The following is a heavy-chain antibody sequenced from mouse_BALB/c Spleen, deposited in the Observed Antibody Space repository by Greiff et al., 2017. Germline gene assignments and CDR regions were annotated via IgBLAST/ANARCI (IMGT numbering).Heavy chain of an antibody. V-gene: IGHV5-6-4*01. CDR3: TRGGGFAY. Sequence: EVKLMESGGGLVKPGGSLKLSCAASGFTFSSYTMSWVRQTPEKRLEWVATISSGGSYTYYPDSVKGRFTISRDNAKNTLYLQMSSLKSEDTAMYYCTRGGGFAYWGQGTLVTVSA. J-gene: IGHJ3*01. CDR1: GFTFSSYT. CDR2: ISSGGSYT.